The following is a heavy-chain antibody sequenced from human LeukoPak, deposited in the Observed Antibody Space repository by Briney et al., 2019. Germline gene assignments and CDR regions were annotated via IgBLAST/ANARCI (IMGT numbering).Heavy chain of an antibody. J-gene: IGHJ6*04. V-gene: IGHV4-34*01. D-gene: IGHD3-10*01. CDR1: GGSFSGYY. CDR2: INHSGST. CDR3: ARGFTMVRGVIITRFGCYYYGMDV. Sequence: SETLSLTCAVYGGSFSGYYWSWIRQPPGKGLEWIGEINHSGSTNYNPSLKSRVTISVDTSKNQFSLKLSSVTAADTAVYYCARGFTMVRGVIITRFGCYYYGMDVWGKGTTVTVSS.